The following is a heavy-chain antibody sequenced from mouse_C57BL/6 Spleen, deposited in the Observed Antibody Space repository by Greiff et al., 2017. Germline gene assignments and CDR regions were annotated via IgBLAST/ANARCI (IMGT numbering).Heavy chain of an antibody. Sequence: VQLKESGPVLVKPGPSVKISCKASGFTFTDYYMHWVKQSHGKSLEWIGLVYPYNGGTSYNQKFKGKATLTVDTSSSTAYMELNSLTSEDSAVYYCARRGSLQRGYFDVWGTGTTVTVSS. J-gene: IGHJ1*03. CDR2: VYPYNGGT. CDR1: GFTFTDYY. V-gene: IGHV1-36*01. CDR3: ARRGSLQRGYFDV.